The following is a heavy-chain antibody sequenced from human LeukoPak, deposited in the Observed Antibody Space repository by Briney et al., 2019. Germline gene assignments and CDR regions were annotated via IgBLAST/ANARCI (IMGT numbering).Heavy chain of an antibody. V-gene: IGHV4-38-2*02. CDR2: IHHTGNT. CDR3: ARGRPLDY. J-gene: IGHJ4*02. Sequence: SETLSLTCNVSGYSISTAYFWGRIRQPPGKGLEWIGSIHHTGNTYYNPSLKSRVTMSVDTSENQFSLKLRSVTAADTAVYYCARGRPLDYWGPGTLVTVSS. CDR1: GYSISTAYF. D-gene: IGHD1-1*01.